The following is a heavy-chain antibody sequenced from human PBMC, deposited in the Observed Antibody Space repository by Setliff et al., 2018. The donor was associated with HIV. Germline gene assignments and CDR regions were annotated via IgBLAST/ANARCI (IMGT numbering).Heavy chain of an antibody. Sequence: LSLTCTVSSSSIRGGGYYWNWIRQHPGKGLEWIGYIYHSGSTYYNPSLKSRVTISVDTSKNQFSLKLSSVTAADTAIYYCARGTPDHEVWYFDLWGRGTLVTVSS. CDR3: ARGTPDHEVWYFDL. CDR1: SSSIRGGGYY. V-gene: IGHV4-31*03. CDR2: IYHSGST. J-gene: IGHJ2*01.